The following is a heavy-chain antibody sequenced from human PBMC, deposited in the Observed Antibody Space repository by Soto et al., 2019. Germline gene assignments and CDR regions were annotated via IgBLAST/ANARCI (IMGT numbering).Heavy chain of an antibody. V-gene: IGHV1-18*01. Sequence: QVQLVQSGAEVKKPGASVKVSCKASGYTFTSYGISWVRQAPGQGLEWMGWLSVYNGNTNYAQKLQGRVTMTTDTSTRTAYMELRSLRSDDTAVYYCASGWFGEFVYYFDYWGQGTLVTVSS. CDR3: ASGWFGEFVYYFDY. J-gene: IGHJ4*02. D-gene: IGHD3-10*01. CDR1: GYTFTSYG. CDR2: LSVYNGNT.